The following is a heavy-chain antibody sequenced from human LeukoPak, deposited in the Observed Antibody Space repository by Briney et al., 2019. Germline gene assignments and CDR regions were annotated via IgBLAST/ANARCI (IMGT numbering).Heavy chain of an antibody. CDR2: ISGSGGST. Sequence: PGGSLRLSCTASGFTFSSYSMSWVRQAPGKGLEWVSAISGSGGSTYYADSVKGRFTISRDNSKNTLYLQMNSLRAEDTAVYYCAKDWRYGSGSYIVDWFDPWGQGTLVTVSS. J-gene: IGHJ5*02. CDR3: AKDWRYGSGSYIVDWFDP. D-gene: IGHD3-10*01. CDR1: GFTFSSYS. V-gene: IGHV3-23*01.